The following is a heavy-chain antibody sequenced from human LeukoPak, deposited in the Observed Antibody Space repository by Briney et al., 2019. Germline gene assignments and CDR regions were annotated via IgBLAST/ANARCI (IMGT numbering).Heavy chain of an antibody. CDR3: ARQSSSWYGPGVAFDI. D-gene: IGHD6-13*01. Sequence: SETLSLTCTVSGGSISSYYWSWIRQPAGKGLEWIGRIYTSGSTNYNPSLKSRVTMSVDTSKNQFSLKLSSVTPADTAVYYSARQSSSWYGPGVAFDIWGQGTMVTVSS. J-gene: IGHJ3*02. CDR2: IYTSGST. CDR1: GGSISSYY. V-gene: IGHV4-4*07.